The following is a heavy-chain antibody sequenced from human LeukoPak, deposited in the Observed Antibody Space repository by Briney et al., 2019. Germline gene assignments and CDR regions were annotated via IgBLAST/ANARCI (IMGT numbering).Heavy chain of an antibody. D-gene: IGHD6-25*01. Sequence: SETLSLTCTVSGEYIFNNYYWGWIRQSPGKGLEWIGSIHHRGNRFESGSTHYNPSLRSRVTVSADTSKNEFSLTLRSVTAADTAVYFCARNASSGFFNAWGRGTLVTVSS. CDR3: ARNASSGFFNA. J-gene: IGHJ1*01. CDR1: GEYIFNNYY. V-gene: IGHV4-38-2*02. CDR2: IHHRGNRFESGST.